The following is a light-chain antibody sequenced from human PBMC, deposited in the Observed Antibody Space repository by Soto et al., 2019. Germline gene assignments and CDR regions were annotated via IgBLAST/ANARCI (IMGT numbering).Light chain of an antibody. V-gene: IGKV3-11*01. CDR2: DAS. Sequence: VLTQSPSALSFSPGESATLACWASQSVSTYLALYQQKPCQAPRLLIYDASIRATGIPARFSGSGSGTDLTLNISSVETEEFAVYYCQQRSTWINFGQGTRLEIK. CDR3: QQRSTWIN. J-gene: IGKJ5*01. CDR1: QSVSTY.